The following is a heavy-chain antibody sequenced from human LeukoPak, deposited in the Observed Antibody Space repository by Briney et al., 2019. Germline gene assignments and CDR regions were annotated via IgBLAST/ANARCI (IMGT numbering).Heavy chain of an antibody. CDR3: AKDPGYTYGPYFFDY. V-gene: IGHV3-23*01. CDR2: ISGNGGTT. CDR1: GFSFGSYG. Sequence: GGSLRLSCAASGFSFGSYGLSWVRQAPGKGPQWVSYISGNGGTTHYADPVKGRFTISRDSSKNTLYLQMNSLRAEDTAVYYCAKDPGYTYGPYFFDYWGQGTLVTVSS. D-gene: IGHD5-18*01. J-gene: IGHJ4*02.